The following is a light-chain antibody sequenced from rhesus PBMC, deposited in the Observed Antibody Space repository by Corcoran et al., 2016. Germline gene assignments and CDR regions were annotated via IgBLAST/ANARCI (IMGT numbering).Light chain of an antibody. J-gene: IGKJ1*01. V-gene: IGKV1S21*01. CDR3: LQYNSEPLT. CDR2: NAY. Sequence: DIQMTQSPSSLSVSVGDRVTITCWASQGISSYLNWYQQKPGKAPKRLLYNAYSLQSGVPSRFSGIRSGTDFTLTLGNLQPKDLATYNSLQYNSEPLTFGQGTKVEIK. CDR1: QGISSY.